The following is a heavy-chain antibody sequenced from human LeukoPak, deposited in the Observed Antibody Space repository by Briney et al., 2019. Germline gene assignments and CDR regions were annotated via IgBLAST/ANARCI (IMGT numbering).Heavy chain of an antibody. CDR1: GFTFSNYD. D-gene: IGHD6-19*01. Sequence: GGSLRLSCAASGFTFSNYDMNWVRQAPGKGLGWVSTISASDDSTYYADSVKGRFTISRDKSTNTLYLQMNSLRAEDTAVYYCTKRLVRHFDYWGQGTLVTVSS. V-gene: IGHV3-23*01. CDR2: ISASDDST. CDR3: TKRLVRHFDY. J-gene: IGHJ4*02.